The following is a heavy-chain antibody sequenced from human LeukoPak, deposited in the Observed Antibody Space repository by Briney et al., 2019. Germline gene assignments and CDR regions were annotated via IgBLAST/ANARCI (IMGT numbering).Heavy chain of an antibody. Sequence: ASVKVSCKASGYSFISYGISWVRQAPGQGLGWMGWISVYIGIRNYAQNFQGRVTMTTDTSTSTAYMELRSLRSDDTAVYYCARSGHEPYYYDSSGLQYYFDYGGQGTLVTVSS. CDR1: GYSFISYG. CDR2: ISVYIGIR. V-gene: IGHV1-18*01. CDR3: ARSGHEPYYYDSSGLQYYFDY. J-gene: IGHJ4*02. D-gene: IGHD3-22*01.